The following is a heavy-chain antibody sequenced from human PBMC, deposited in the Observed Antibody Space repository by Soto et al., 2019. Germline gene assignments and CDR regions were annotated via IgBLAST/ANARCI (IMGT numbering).Heavy chain of an antibody. CDR1: GYNFNRYW. CDR2: IYPGDSDT. V-gene: IGHV5-51*01. Sequence: GESLKISCKWSGYNFNRYWISWVRQMPGKGLEWMGVIYPGDSDTRYSPSLQGQVTISADKSSSAAYLQWSSLQASDTATYYCARGRRGVATFNYWGQGTLVTVSS. CDR3: ARGRRGVATFNY. J-gene: IGHJ4*02. D-gene: IGHD5-12*01.